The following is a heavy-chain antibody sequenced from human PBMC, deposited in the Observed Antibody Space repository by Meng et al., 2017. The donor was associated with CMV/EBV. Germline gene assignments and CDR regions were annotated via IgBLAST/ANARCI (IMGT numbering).Heavy chain of an antibody. CDR1: GYTFTSYD. D-gene: IGHD1-26*01. CDR2: INPNSGGT. V-gene: IGHV1-2*02. CDR3: ARDQGVGATRTWLAGQDY. Sequence: ASVKVSCKASGYTFTSYDINWVRQAPGQGLEWMGWINPNSGGTNYAQKFQGRVTMTRDTSISTAYMELSRLRSDDTAVYYCARDQGVGATRTWLAGQDYWGQGTLVTVSS. J-gene: IGHJ4*02.